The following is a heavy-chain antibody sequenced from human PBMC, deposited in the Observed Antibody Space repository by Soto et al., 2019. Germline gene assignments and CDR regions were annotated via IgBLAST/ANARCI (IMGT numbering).Heavy chain of an antibody. CDR2: ISYDGSNK. J-gene: IGHJ5*02. D-gene: IGHD2-2*01. CDR1: GFTFSSYG. Sequence: VQLVESGGGVVQPGRSLRLSCAASGFTFSSYGMHWVRQAPGKGLEWVAVISYDGSNKYYADSVKGRFTISRDNSKNTLYLQMNSLRAEDTAVYYCAKEGGYCTSTSCDPTSNWFDPWGQGTLVTVSS. V-gene: IGHV3-30*18. CDR3: AKEGGYCTSTSCDPTSNWFDP.